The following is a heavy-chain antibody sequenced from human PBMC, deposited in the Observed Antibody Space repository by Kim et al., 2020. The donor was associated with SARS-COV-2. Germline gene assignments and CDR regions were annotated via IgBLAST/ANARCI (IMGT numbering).Heavy chain of an antibody. J-gene: IGHJ4*02. CDR3: ARDPTSLYSSTSFDY. CDR2: ISYDGSNK. Sequence: GGSLRLSCAASGFTFSSYAMHWVRQAPGKGLEWVAVISYDGSNKYYADSVKGRFTISRDNSKNTLYLQMNSLRAEDTAVYYCARDPTSLYSSTSFDYWGQGTLVTVSS. V-gene: IGHV3-30-3*01. D-gene: IGHD6-13*01. CDR1: GFTFSSYA.